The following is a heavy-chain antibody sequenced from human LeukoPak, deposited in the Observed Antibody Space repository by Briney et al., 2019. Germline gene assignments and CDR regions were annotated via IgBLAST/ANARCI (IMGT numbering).Heavy chain of an antibody. D-gene: IGHD3-22*01. V-gene: IGHV4-30-2*01. CDR1: GGSISSGGYS. CDR3: ARVHYYYDSSGHFDY. Sequence: SQTLSLTCAVSGGSISSGGYSWSWIRQPPGKGLEWIGYIYHSGSTYYNPSLKSRVTISVDTSKNQFSLKLSSVTAADTAVYYCARVHYYYDSSGHFDYWGQGTLVTVSS. CDR2: IYHSGST. J-gene: IGHJ4*02.